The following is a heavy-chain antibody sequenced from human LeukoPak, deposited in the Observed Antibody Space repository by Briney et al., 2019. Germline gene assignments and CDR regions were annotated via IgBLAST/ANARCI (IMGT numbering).Heavy chain of an antibody. CDR1: GGSISSYY. Sequence: SETLSLTCTVSGGSISSYYWSWIRQPPGKGLEWIGYIYYSGSTNYSPSLKSRVTISVDTSKNQFSLKLSSVTAADTAVYYCAMGYCSGGSCYPFDYWGQGTLVTVSS. CDR3: AMGYCSGGSCYPFDY. J-gene: IGHJ4*02. CDR2: IYYSGST. V-gene: IGHV4-59*12. D-gene: IGHD2-15*01.